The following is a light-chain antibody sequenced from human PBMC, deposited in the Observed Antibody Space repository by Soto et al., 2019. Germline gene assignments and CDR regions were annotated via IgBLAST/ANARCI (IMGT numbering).Light chain of an antibody. CDR1: SSDVGAYDF. Sequence: QYALTQPASVSGSPGQSITISCTGTSSDVGAYDFVSWYQQHPDKAPKLMIYEVSNRPSGVSNRFSGSKSVNTATLTISGLQAEDEADYYCSSYTSSSTRVFGTGTQVTVL. CDR2: EVS. V-gene: IGLV2-14*03. J-gene: IGLJ1*01. CDR3: SSYTSSSTRV.